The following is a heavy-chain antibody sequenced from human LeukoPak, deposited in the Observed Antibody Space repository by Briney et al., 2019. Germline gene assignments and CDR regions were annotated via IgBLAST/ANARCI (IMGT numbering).Heavy chain of an antibody. CDR1: GFTFSSYW. Sequence: GGSLRLSCGASGFTFSSYWMHWVRQAPGKGLVWVSRINNDGSSTSYADSVQGRFTISRDNAKNTLYLQMNSLRAEGTALYYCARGAVVVAATDDAFEIWGQGTMVTVSS. CDR2: INNDGSST. V-gene: IGHV3-74*01. D-gene: IGHD2-15*01. J-gene: IGHJ3*02. CDR3: ARGAVVVAATDDAFEI.